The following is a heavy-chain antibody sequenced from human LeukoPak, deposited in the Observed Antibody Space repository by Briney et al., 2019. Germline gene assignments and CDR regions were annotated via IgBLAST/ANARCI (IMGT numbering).Heavy chain of an antibody. J-gene: IGHJ4*02. Sequence: PSETLSLTCTVSGGSISSSSYYWGWIRQPPGKGLEWIGSTYYSGSTYYNPSLKSRVTISVDTSKNQFSLKLSSVTAADTAVYYCAKDDGAAAGTNNDYWGQGTLVTVSS. CDR2: TYYSGST. D-gene: IGHD6-13*01. CDR1: GGSISSSSYY. CDR3: AKDDGAAAGTNNDY. V-gene: IGHV4-39*07.